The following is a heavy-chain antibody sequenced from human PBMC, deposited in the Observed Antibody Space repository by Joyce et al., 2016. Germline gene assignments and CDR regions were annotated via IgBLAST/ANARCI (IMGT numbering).Heavy chain of an antibody. D-gene: IGHD3-10*01. Sequence: QLLLQESGPGLVKTSQTLSLTCAVSGDSFTRGGYAWNWIRQPPGKGLGWIGDIYHSGNAHFTPSLQSRVTISLDRSKSQFSLKVSSVTAADTAVYYCARGPRGPGYFDSWGQGTLVTVSS. V-gene: IGHV4-30-2*01. CDR3: ARGPRGPGYFDS. J-gene: IGHJ4*02. CDR1: GDSFTRGGYA. CDR2: IYHSGNA.